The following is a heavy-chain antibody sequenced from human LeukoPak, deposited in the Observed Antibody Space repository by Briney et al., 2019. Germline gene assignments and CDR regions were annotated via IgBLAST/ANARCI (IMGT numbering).Heavy chain of an antibody. CDR3: ARSPYCSSTSCRFNWFDP. CDR2: IYPNSGGT. J-gene: IGHJ5*02. D-gene: IGHD2-2*01. V-gene: IGHV1-2*06. Sequence: ASVKVSCKASGYTFTDYYMHWVRQAPGQGLEWMGRIYPNSGGTNYAQKFQGRVTMTRDTSISTAYMELSRLRSDDTAVYYCARSPYCSSTSCRFNWFDPWGQGTLVTVSS. CDR1: GYTFTDYY.